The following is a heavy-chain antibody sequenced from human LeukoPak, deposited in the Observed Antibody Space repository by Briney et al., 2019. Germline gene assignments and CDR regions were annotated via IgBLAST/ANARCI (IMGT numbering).Heavy chain of an antibody. J-gene: IGHJ3*02. CDR2: ISGSGGTT. CDR3: AKDYYYDSSGYYYGDAFDI. V-gene: IGHV3-23*01. D-gene: IGHD3-22*01. CDR1: GFTYSAYA. Sequence: GGSLRLXCAASGFTYSAYAMAWVRLAPGKGLEWVSTISGSGGTTYSADSVKGRFTISRDNSKNILYLQVNSLRAGDTAVYYCAKDYYYDSSGYYYGDAFDIWGQGTMVTVSS.